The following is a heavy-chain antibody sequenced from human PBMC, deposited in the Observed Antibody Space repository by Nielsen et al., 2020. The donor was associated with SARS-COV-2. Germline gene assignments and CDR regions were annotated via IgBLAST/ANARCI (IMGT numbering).Heavy chain of an antibody. D-gene: IGHD1-7*01. V-gene: IGHV1-2*02. Sequence: ASVKVSCKASGYTFTYRYLHWVRQAPGQGLEWMGWINPNSGGTNYAQKFQGRVTMTRDTSISTAYMELSRLRSDDTAVYYCARVELPPSYYYYGMDVWGQGTTVTVSS. CDR3: ARVELPPSYYYYGMDV. J-gene: IGHJ6*02. CDR2: INPNSGGT. CDR1: GYTFTYRY.